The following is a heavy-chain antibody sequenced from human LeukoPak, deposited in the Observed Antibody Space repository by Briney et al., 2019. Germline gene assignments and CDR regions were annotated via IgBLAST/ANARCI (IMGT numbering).Heavy chain of an antibody. Sequence: PSQTLSLTCTVSGGSISSGDYYWSWIRQPPGKRLEWIGYIYYSGSTYYNPSLKSRVTISVDTSKNQFSLKLSSVTAADTAVYYCARGHIVVVTAQLNWFDPWGQGTLVTVSS. D-gene: IGHD2-21*02. CDR3: ARGHIVVVTAQLNWFDP. CDR2: IYYSGST. CDR1: GGSISSGDYY. J-gene: IGHJ5*02. V-gene: IGHV4-30-4*01.